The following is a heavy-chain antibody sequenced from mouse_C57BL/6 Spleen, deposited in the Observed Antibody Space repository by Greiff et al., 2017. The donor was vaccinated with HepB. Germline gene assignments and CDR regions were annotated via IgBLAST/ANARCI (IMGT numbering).Heavy chain of an antibody. Sequence: EVQLVESGEGLVKPGGSLKLSCAASGFTFSSYAMPWVRQTPEKRLEWVAYISSGGDYIYYADNVKGRFTISRDKARNTLYLQMSSLKSEDTAMSSCTRSDGYPAGFAYWGQETLVTFSA. CDR1: GFTFSSYA. CDR2: ISSGGDYI. V-gene: IGHV5-9-1*02. D-gene: IGHD2-3*01. J-gene: IGHJ3*01. CDR3: TRSDGYPAGFAY.